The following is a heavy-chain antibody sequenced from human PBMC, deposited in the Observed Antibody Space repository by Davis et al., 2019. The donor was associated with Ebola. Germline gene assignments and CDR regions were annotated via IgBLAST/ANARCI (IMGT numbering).Heavy chain of an antibody. J-gene: IGHJ4*02. CDR2: ISISGGTI. CDR1: GFTFTAYY. CDR3: ARSHYRGYSGYDPPDY. Sequence: PGGPLRPSCAASGFTFTAYYMSWLRQAPGKGLEWVSYISISGGTIYYAESVKGRFTISRDNAKNSRNLQMNSLRAEDTAVYYCARSHYRGYSGYDPPDYWGQGTLVTVSS. D-gene: IGHD5-12*01. V-gene: IGHV3-11*04.